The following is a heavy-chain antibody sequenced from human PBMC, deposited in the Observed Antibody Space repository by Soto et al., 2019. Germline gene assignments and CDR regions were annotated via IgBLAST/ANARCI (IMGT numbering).Heavy chain of an antibody. CDR2: IIPIFGTA. CDR1: GGTFSSYA. J-gene: IGHJ4*02. CDR3: ARGRPAPINVLRYFDWLSRRSYYFDY. D-gene: IGHD3-9*01. Sequence: ASVKVSCKASGGTFSSYAISWVRQAPGQGLEWMGGIIPIFGTANYAQKFQGRVTITADESTSTAYMELSSLRSEDTAVYYCARGRPAPINVLRYFDWLSRRSYYFDYWGQGTLVTVS. V-gene: IGHV1-69*13.